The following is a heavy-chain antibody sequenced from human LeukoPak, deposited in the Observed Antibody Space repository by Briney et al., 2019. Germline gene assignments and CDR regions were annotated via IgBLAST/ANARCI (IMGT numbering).Heavy chain of an antibody. CDR1: GSTFNNYA. J-gene: IGHJ5*01. V-gene: IGHV3-23*01. CDR3: AKEPRGYCSSTSCPNWFDS. CDR2: ISASGGTT. D-gene: IGHD2-2*01. Sequence: GGSLRPSCAASGSTFNNYAMSWVRQAPGKGLEWGSAISASGGTTYYADSVKGRFSNSRDNSENTLFLQMNSLRAEDTAVYYCAKEPRGYCSSTSCPNWFDSWGQGALVTVSS.